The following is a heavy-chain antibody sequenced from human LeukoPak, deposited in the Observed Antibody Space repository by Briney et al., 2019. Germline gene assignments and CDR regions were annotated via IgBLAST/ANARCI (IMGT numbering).Heavy chain of an antibody. CDR3: ESVACNSASCYGLSAFDI. Sequence: ASVKVPCKASGYTFTGYYMHWVRQAPGQGLEWMGWINPNSGGTNYAQKFQGRVTITRDTSISTAYMDLNRLRSDDAAVYYGESVACNSASCYGLSAFDIWGQGTMVTVSS. CDR2: INPNSGGT. D-gene: IGHD2-2*01. CDR1: GYTFTGYY. V-gene: IGHV1-2*02. J-gene: IGHJ3*02.